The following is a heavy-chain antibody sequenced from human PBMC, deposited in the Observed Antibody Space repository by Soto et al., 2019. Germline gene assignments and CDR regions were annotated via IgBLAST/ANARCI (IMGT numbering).Heavy chain of an antibody. J-gene: IGHJ6*02. CDR2: ISYDGSNK. V-gene: IGHV3-30*03. CDR1: GFTFSSYG. CDR3: ARDPPATRHGMDV. Sequence: GGSLRLSCAASGFTFSSYGMHWVRQAPGKGLEWVAVISYDGSNKYYADSVKGRFTISRDNSKNTLYLQMKSLRAEDTAVYYCARDPPATRHGMDVWGQGTTVTVSS.